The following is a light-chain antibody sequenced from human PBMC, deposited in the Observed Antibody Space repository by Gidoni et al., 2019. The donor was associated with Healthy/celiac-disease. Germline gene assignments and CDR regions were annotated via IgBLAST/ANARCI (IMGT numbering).Light chain of an antibody. V-gene: IGLV3-21*04. CDR3: QVWDSSSDVG. CDR2: YDS. J-gene: IGLJ2*01. CDR1: NIGSKS. Sequence: SYVLTQPPSVSVAPGKTARITCGGNNIGSKSVHWYQQKTGQAPVLVSYYDSDRPSGIPERFSGSNSGNTATLTISRVEAGDEADYYCQVWDSSSDVGFGGGTKLTVL.